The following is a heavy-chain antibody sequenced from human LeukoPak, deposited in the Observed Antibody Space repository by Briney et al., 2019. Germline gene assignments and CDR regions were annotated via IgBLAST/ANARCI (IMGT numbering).Heavy chain of an antibody. CDR2: ISSSGSTI. V-gene: IGHV3-48*04. CDR3: ARDFHHGSGSYYFDY. CDR1: GFTFSSYS. Sequence: PGGSLRLSCAASGFTFSSYSMNWVRQAPGKGLEWVSYISSSGSTIYYADSVKGRFTISRDNAKNSLYLQMNSLRAEDTAVYYCARDFHHGSGSYYFDYWGQGTLVTVSS. D-gene: IGHD3-10*01. J-gene: IGHJ4*02.